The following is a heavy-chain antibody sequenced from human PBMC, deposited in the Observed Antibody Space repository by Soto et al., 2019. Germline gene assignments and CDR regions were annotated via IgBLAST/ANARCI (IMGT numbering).Heavy chain of an antibody. D-gene: IGHD3-22*01. V-gene: IGHV1-69*12. CDR2: IIPIFGTA. CDR3: ARDPDSGYYDSSGYYAHDDY. J-gene: IGHJ4*02. Sequence: QVQLVQSGAEVKKPGSSVKVSCKASGGTFSSYAISWVRQAPGQGLEWMGGIIPIFGTANYAQKFQGRVTITADESTRPAYMELSSLRSEDTAVYYCARDPDSGYYDSSGYYAHDDYWGQGTLVTVSS. CDR1: GGTFSSYA.